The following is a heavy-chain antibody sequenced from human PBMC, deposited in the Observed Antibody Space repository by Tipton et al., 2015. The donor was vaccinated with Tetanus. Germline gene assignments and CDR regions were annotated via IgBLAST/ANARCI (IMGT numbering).Heavy chain of an antibody. Sequence: SLRLSCAASGFTFSSYPMAWVRQAPGKGLEWVSGIAGSVGSTYYADSVRGRFTVSRDNAKNSLYLQMNSLRDEDTAVYYCARHLPFDYWGRGTLATVSS. V-gene: IGHV3-23*01. CDR2: IAGSVGST. J-gene: IGHJ4*02. CDR3: ARHLPFDY. CDR1: GFTFSSYP.